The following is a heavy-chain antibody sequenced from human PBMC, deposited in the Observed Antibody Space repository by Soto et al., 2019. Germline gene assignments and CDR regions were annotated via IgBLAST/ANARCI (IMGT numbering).Heavy chain of an antibody. CDR1: GGSISSSSYY. J-gene: IGHJ1*01. CDR3: ETVWFGESHH. V-gene: IGHV4-39*01. D-gene: IGHD3-10*01. CDR2: IYYSGST. Sequence: SETLSLTCTVSGGSISSSSYYWGWIRQPPGKGLEWIGSIYYSGSTYYNPSLKSRVTISVDTSKNQFSLKLSSVTAADTAVYYCETVWFGESHHWGQGTLVTVSS.